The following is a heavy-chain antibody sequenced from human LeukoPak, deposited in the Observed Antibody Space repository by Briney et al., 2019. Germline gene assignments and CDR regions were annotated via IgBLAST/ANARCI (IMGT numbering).Heavy chain of an antibody. CDR2: IYTSGST. D-gene: IGHD6-19*01. V-gene: IGHV4-4*07. CDR1: GGSISSYY. CDR3: ARVRPTSSGWYYFDY. J-gene: IGHJ4*02. Sequence: PSEALSLACTVSGGSISSYYWSWIRQPAGKGLEWIGRIYTSGSTNYNPSLKSRVTMSVDTSKNQFSLKLSSVTAADTAVYYCARVRPTSSGWYYFDYWGQGTLVTVSS.